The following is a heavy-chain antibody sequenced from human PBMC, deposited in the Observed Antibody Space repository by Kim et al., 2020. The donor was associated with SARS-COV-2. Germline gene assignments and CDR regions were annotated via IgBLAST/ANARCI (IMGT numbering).Heavy chain of an antibody. CDR2: IIPIFGTA. J-gene: IGHJ3*02. CDR1: GGTFSSYA. D-gene: IGHD2-2*02. V-gene: IGHV1-69*13. Sequence: SVKVSCKASGGTFSSYAISWVRQAPGQGLEWMGGIIPIFGTANYAQKFQGRVTITADESTSTAYMELSSLRSEDTAVYYCARVVGDTSHCYTSCADAFDIWGQGTMVTVSS. CDR3: ARVVGDTSHCYTSCADAFDI.